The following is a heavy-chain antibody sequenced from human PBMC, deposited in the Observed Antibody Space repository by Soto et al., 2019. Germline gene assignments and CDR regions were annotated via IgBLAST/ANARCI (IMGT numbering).Heavy chain of an antibody. J-gene: IGHJ4*02. V-gene: IGHV3-11*06. CDR3: ARGTVITH. CDR2: ISYSGTYS. Sequence: QVRLVESGGGLVKPGGSLRLSGAASGFTFRDYYMTWIRQAPGKGLECVSYISYSGTYSNYADSVKGRFTISRDNAKNPLYLQMNSRRVEDTAVYYWARGTVITHWGQGILVTVSS. CDR1: GFTFRDYY. D-gene: IGHD1-1*01.